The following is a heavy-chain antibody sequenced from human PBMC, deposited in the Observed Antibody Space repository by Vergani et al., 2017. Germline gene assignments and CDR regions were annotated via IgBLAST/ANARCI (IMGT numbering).Heavy chain of an antibody. J-gene: IGHJ4*02. CDR1: GFTFSSYA. CDR2: ISVSGGST. D-gene: IGHD6-19*01. CDR3: AKDLDSSGWVQGVGY. Sequence: EVQLLESGGGLVQPGGSLRLSCAASGFTFSSYAMSWVRQAPGKGLEWVSAISVSGGSTYYADSVKGRFTISRDNSKNTLYLQMNSLRAEDTAVYYCAKDLDSSGWVQGVGYWGQGTLVTVSS. V-gene: IGHV3-23*01.